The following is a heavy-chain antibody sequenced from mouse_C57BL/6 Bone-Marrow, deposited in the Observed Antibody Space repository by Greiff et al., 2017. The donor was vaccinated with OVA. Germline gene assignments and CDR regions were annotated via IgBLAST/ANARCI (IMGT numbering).Heavy chain of an antibody. Sequence: EVQLQQSGPELVKPGASVKISCKASGYTFTDYYMNWVKQSHGKSLEWIGDINPNNGGTSYNQKFKGKATLTVDKSSSTAYMELRSLTSEDSAVYYFARDYYGSSPYWCFDVWGTGTTVTVSS. CDR3: ARDYYGSSPYWCFDV. J-gene: IGHJ1*03. CDR2: INPNNGGT. CDR1: GYTFTDYY. D-gene: IGHD1-1*01. V-gene: IGHV1-26*01.